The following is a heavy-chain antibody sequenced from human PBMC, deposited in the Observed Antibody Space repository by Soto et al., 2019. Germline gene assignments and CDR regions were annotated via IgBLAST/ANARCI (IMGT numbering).Heavy chain of an antibody. D-gene: IGHD3-22*01. CDR2: ISGSGGST. CDR3: AKELYDSSGYGAFDI. Sequence: PGGSMRLSCPASAFTFSSYAMSWVRQAPGKGLEWVSAISGSGGSTYYADSVKGRFTISRDNSKNTLYLQMNSLRAEDTAVYYCAKELYDSSGYGAFDIWGQGTMVTVSS. J-gene: IGHJ3*02. CDR1: AFTFSSYA. V-gene: IGHV3-23*01.